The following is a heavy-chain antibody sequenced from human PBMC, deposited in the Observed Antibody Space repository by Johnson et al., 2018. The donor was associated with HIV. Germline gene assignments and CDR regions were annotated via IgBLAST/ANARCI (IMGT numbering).Heavy chain of an antibody. J-gene: IGHJ3*02. CDR1: GFTFSSYA. V-gene: IGHV3-30-3*01. CDR2: ISYDGSNK. CDR3: TRDFSSGWYSARVAFDI. D-gene: IGHD6-19*01. Sequence: QVQLVESGGGVVQPGRSLRLSCAASGFTFSSYAMHWVRQAPGKGLEWVAVISYDGSNKYYADSVKGRFTISRDNSKNTLYLQMNSLRAEDTAVYYCTRDFSSGWYSARVAFDIWGQGTRVTVSS.